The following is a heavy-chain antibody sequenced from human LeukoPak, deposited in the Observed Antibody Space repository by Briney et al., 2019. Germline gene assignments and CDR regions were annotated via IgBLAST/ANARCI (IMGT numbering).Heavy chain of an antibody. V-gene: IGHV1-2*02. J-gene: IGHJ6*03. D-gene: IGHD6-6*01. CDR1: GYTFTAYY. CDR3: ARPRYSSASSDYHYYMDV. CDR2: INPNTGGT. Sequence: ASVKVSCKASGYTFTAYYIHWVRQAPGQRLEWMGWINPNTGGTDHAQNFQGRVTMTRDTSISAAYMELSNLTYDDTAVYYCARPRYSSASSDYHYYMDVWGKGTTVTVSS.